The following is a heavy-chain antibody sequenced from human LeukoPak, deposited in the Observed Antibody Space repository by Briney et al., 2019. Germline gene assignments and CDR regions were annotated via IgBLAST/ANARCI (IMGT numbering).Heavy chain of an antibody. Sequence: GGSLRLSCAASGFTFSSYAMSWVRQAPGKGLEWVSAISGSGGSTYYADSVKGRFTISRDNSKNTLYLQMNSLRAEDTAVYYCAKDLLVRVEATPFDYWGQGTLVTVSS. CDR1: GFTFSSYA. CDR2: ISGSGGST. V-gene: IGHV3-23*01. CDR3: AKDLLVRVEATPFDY. J-gene: IGHJ4*02. D-gene: IGHD1-26*01.